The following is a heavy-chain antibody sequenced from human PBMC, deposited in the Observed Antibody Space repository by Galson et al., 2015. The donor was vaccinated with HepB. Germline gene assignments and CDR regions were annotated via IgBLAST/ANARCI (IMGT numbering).Heavy chain of an antibody. CDR1: GFTFSSYS. CDR2: ISSSSSYI. D-gene: IGHD4-17*01. V-gene: IGHV3-21*01. CDR3: ASLMGTTVTTLRFDP. J-gene: IGHJ5*02. Sequence: SLRLSCAASGFTFSSYSMNWVRQAPGKGLEWVSSISSSSSYIYYADSVKGRFTISRDNAKNSLYLQMNSLRAEDTAVYYCASLMGTTVTTLRFDPWGQGTLVTVSS.